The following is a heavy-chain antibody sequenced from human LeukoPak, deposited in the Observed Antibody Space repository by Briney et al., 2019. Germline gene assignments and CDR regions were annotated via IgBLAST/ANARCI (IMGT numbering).Heavy chain of an antibody. CDR2: IGTAGDT. CDR3: ARDSSSLMGMDV. D-gene: IGHD6-6*01. J-gene: IGHJ6*02. CDR1: GFTFSSYD. V-gene: IGHV3-13*01. Sequence: GGSLRLSCAAAGFTFSSYDMHWVRHAAGKGLEWVSAIGTAGDTNYPGSVKGRFTISRENAKNSLYLQMNSLRAGDTAVYYCARDSSSLMGMDVWGQGTTVTVSS.